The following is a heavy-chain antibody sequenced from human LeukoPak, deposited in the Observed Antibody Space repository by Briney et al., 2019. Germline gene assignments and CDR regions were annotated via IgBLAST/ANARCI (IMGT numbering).Heavy chain of an antibody. V-gene: IGHV3-15*01. D-gene: IGHD5-18*01. Sequence: GGSLRLSCAASGFTFSNAWMSWVRQAPGKGLEWVGRIKSKTDGGTTDYAAPVKGRFTISRDDSKNTLYLQMNSLKTEDTAVYYCTGLLYTAMASDAFDIWGQGTMVTVSS. CDR2: IKSKTDGGTT. J-gene: IGHJ3*02. CDR1: GFTFSNAW. CDR3: TGLLYTAMASDAFDI.